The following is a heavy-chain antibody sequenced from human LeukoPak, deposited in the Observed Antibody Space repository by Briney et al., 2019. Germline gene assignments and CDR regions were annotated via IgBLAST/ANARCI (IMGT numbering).Heavy chain of an antibody. Sequence: GASVKVSCKASGYTFTTYYIHWMRQAPGQGLEWVGIFNPSGGSTNYAQKFQDRVTMTRDTSTSTVYMELSSLRSEDTAVYYCTRGDYEERFDYWGQGTLVTVSS. V-gene: IGHV1-46*03. CDR3: TRGDYEERFDY. J-gene: IGHJ4*02. CDR1: GYTFTTYY. CDR2: FNPSGGST. D-gene: IGHD4-17*01.